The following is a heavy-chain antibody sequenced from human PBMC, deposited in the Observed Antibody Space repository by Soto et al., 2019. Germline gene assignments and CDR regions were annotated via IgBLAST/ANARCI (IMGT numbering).Heavy chain of an antibody. CDR3: ARDKITGVFDY. V-gene: IGHV4-34*01. D-gene: IGHD3-10*01. Sequence: QVQLQQWGAGLLKPSETLSLTCAVYGGSFSGYYWTWIRQPPGTGLEWIGEINHSGSTNYNPSLKSRVTISVDTSTNKFSLKLTSVAAADTAVYYCARDKITGVFDYWGQGTLVTVSS. J-gene: IGHJ4*02. CDR1: GGSFSGYY. CDR2: INHSGST.